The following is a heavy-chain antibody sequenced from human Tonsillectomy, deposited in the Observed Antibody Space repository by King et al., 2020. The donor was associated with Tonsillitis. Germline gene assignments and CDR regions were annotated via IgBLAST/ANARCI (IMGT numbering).Heavy chain of an antibody. Sequence: VQLVESGGGVVQPGRSLRLSCAASEFTFSNYAMHWVRQAPGKGLEWVAIISYDGSEKYYADSVKGRFTISRDNSKNKMYVQMNSLRAEDTAGYYCARDLMSGDWNDPLGYFDYWGQGTLVTVSS. CDR1: EFTFSNYA. V-gene: IGHV3-30*04. J-gene: IGHJ4*02. D-gene: IGHD1-1*01. CDR3: ARDLMSGDWNDPLGYFDY. CDR2: ISYDGSEK.